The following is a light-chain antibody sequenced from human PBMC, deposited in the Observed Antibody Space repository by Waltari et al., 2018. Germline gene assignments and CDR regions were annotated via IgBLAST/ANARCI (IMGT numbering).Light chain of an antibody. CDR3: TSYAGSNNPVM. CDR2: EVT. V-gene: IGLV2-8*01. Sequence: QSALTQPPSASGSPGQSVTISCTGTSSEVGGYKYVSWYQQYPGKAPKLIIYEVTKRPAGVPDRSSGAKSGNTASLTVSGLLPEDEAAYYCTSYAGSNNPVMFGGGTKLTVL. CDR1: SSEVGGYKY. J-gene: IGLJ3*02.